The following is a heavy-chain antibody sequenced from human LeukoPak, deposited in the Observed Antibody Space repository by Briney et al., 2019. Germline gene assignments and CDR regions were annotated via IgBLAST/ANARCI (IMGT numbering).Heavy chain of an antibody. J-gene: IGHJ5*02. Sequence: GRSLRLSCAASGFTFDVYSMHWVRQAPGKGLEWVSGISWNSGSIGYADSVKGRFTISRDNAKNSLYLQMNSLRAEDTALYYCAKSRIRYGELNTNWFDPWGQGTLVTVSS. CDR3: AKSRIRYGELNTNWFDP. V-gene: IGHV3-9*01. CDR2: ISWNSGSI. CDR1: GFTFDVYS. D-gene: IGHD3-10*01.